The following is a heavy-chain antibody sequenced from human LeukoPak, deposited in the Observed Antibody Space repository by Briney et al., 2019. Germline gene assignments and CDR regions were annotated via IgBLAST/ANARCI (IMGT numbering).Heavy chain of an antibody. CDR2: IYCSRST. D-gene: IGHD1-26*01. CDR3: AKGRVGANGYYYYGMDV. Sequence: SETLSLTCTVSGGSISSSSYYWGWIRQPPGEGLEWIGSIYCSRSTYYNPSLKSRVTISVDTSKNQFSLKLSSLTAADTAVYYCAKGRVGANGYYYYGMDVWGQGTTVTVSS. J-gene: IGHJ6*02. V-gene: IGHV4-39*01. CDR1: GGSISSSSYY.